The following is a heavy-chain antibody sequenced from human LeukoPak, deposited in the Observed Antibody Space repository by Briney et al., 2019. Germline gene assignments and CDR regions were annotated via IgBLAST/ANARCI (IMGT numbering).Heavy chain of an antibody. CDR3: AKESRYYYGSGSFSSQFDY. CDR1: GFTFSGYA. V-gene: IGHV3-23*01. J-gene: IGHJ4*02. CDR2: IIGRGVST. D-gene: IGHD3-10*01. Sequence: GSLRLSCAASGFTFSGYAMSWVRQAPGKGLEWVSNIIGRGVSTYYGDSVKGRFTSSRDNSKNTLYLQMNNLRAEDRSVYYCAKESRYYYGSGSFSSQFDYWGQGNLVTVSS.